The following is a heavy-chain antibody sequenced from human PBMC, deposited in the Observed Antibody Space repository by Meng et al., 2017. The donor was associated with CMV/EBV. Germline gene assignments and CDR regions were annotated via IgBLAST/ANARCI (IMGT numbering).Heavy chain of an antibody. V-gene: IGHV3-21*01. Sequence: GESLKISCAASGFTFSSYSMNWVRQAPGKGLEWVSSISSSSSYIYYADSVKGRFTISRDNAKNSLYLQMNSLRAEDTAVYYCARTVRSSTTHHGGYYYYYGMDVWGQGTTVTVSS. CDR1: GFTFSSYS. CDR3: ARTVRSSTTHHGGYYYYYGMDV. CDR2: ISSSSSYI. D-gene: IGHD2-2*01. J-gene: IGHJ6*02.